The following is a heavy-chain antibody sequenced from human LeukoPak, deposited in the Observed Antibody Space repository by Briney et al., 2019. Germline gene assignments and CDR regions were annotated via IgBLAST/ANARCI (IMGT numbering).Heavy chain of an antibody. CDR2: IYYSGST. D-gene: IGHD2-21*02. CDR3: ARGSSWIVVVTDVAWYFDL. Sequence: SQTLSLTCTVSGGSISSGDYYWSWIRQPPGKGLGWIGYIYYSGSTYYNPSLKSRVTISVDTSKNQFSLKLSSVTAADTAVYYCARGSSWIVVVTDVAWYFDLWGRGTLVTVSS. CDR1: GGSISSGDYY. J-gene: IGHJ2*01. V-gene: IGHV4-30-4*01.